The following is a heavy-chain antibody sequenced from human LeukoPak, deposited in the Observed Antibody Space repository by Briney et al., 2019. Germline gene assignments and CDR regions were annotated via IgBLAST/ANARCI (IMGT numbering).Heavy chain of an antibody. J-gene: IGHJ6*04. Sequence: ASVKVSCKASGYTFTSYDINWVRQATGQGLEWMGWMNPNSGNTGYAQKFQGRVTMTRNTSISTAYMELSSLRSEDTAVYYCARVSYYDSSGYYYVSLGALDVWGKGTTVTVSS. D-gene: IGHD3-22*01. CDR1: GYTFTSYD. CDR2: MNPNSGNT. V-gene: IGHV1-8*01. CDR3: ARVSYYDSSGYYYVSLGALDV.